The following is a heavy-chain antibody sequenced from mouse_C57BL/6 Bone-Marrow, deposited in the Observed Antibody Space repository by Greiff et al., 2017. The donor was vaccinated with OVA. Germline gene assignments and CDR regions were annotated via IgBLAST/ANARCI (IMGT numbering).Heavy chain of an antibody. D-gene: IGHD2-3*01. Sequence: VQLQQPGAELVKPGASVKLSCKASGYTFTSYWMHWVKQRPGQGLEWIGMIHPNSGSTNYNEKFKSKATLTVDKSSSTAYMQLSSLTSEDSAVYDCASVYAGYYPWFAYWGQGTLVTVSA. V-gene: IGHV1-64*01. CDR2: IHPNSGST. CDR1: GYTFTSYW. J-gene: IGHJ3*01. CDR3: ASVYAGYYPWFAY.